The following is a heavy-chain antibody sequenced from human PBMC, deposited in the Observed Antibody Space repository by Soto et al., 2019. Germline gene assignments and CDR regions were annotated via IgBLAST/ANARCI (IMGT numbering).Heavy chain of an antibody. CDR1: GGTFSSYT. J-gene: IGHJ2*01. D-gene: IGHD5-12*01. CDR2: IIPILGIA. CDR3: ARDRDGYNPLYCDL. Sequence: QVQLVQSGAEVKKPGSSVKVSCKASGGTFSSYTISWVRQAPGQGLEWMGRIIPILGIANYAQKFQGRVTITADKSTSTAYMELSSLRSEDTAVYYCARDRDGYNPLYCDLWGRGTLVTVSS. V-gene: IGHV1-69*08.